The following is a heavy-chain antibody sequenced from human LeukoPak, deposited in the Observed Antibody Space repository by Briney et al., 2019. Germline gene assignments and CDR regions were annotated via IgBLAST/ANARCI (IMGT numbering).Heavy chain of an antibody. D-gene: IGHD2-15*01. Sequence: GGSLRLSRAASGFTFSSYNMNWVRQAPGKGLEWVSCITGSSNYIYYADSVKGRFTISRDNAKNSLYLQMNSLRAEDTAVYYCATGGRSGVAFESWGQGTLVTVSS. J-gene: IGHJ4*02. CDR1: GFTFSSYN. CDR2: ITGSSNYI. V-gene: IGHV3-21*04. CDR3: ATGGRSGVAFES.